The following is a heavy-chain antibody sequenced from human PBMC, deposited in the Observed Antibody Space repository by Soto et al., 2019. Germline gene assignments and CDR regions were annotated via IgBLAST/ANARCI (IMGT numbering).Heavy chain of an antibody. D-gene: IGHD6-13*01. CDR2: IKEDGSEK. V-gene: IGHV3-7*01. J-gene: IGHJ5*02. CDR1: GFTFCKYW. CDR3: ARVPVKVAAGTAWLDP. Sequence: EVQVVESGGGLVQPGGSLRLSCAASGFTFCKYWMSWVRQAPGKGLEWVANIKEDGSEKYYVDSVKGRFTISRDNAKNSLYLQMNSLRAEDTAVYYCARVPVKVAAGTAWLDPWVQGTLVTVSS.